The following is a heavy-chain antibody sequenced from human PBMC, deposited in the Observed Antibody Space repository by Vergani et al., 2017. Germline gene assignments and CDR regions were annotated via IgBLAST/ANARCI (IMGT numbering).Heavy chain of an antibody. J-gene: IGHJ4*02. CDR2: IYYSGST. Sequence: QLQLQESGPGLVKPSETLSLTCTVSCCSISSSSYYWGWIRQPPGKGLEWIGSIYYSGSTYYNPSLKSRVTISVDTSKNQFSLKLSSVTAADTAVYYCARRGIAAPIDYWGQGTLVTVSS. V-gene: IGHV4-39*01. D-gene: IGHD6-13*01. CDR1: CCSISSSSYY. CDR3: ARRGIAAPIDY.